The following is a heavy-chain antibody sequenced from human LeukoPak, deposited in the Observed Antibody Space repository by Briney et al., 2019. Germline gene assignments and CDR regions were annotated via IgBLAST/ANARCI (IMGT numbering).Heavy chain of an antibody. CDR2: INPSGGST. D-gene: IGHD3-22*01. Sequence: ASVKVSCKASGYTFTSYYMHWVRQAPGQGLEWMGIINPSGGSTSYAQKFQGRVTMTRDTSTSTVYMELSSLRSEDTAVYYCARVQGYYDSSGYYFSYWGQGTLVTVPS. CDR1: GYTFTSYY. J-gene: IGHJ4*02. V-gene: IGHV1-46*01. CDR3: ARVQGYYDSSGYYFSY.